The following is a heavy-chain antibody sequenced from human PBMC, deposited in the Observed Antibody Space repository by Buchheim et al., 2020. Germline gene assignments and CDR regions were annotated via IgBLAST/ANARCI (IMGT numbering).Heavy chain of an antibody. D-gene: IGHD3-10*01. CDR3: ARGKGVGENIDY. CDR1: GFTFSSYA. CDR2: ISYDGSNK. V-gene: IGHV3-30-3*01. J-gene: IGHJ4*02. Sequence: QVQLVESGGGVVQPGRSLRLSCAASGFTFSSYAMHWVRQAPGKGLEWVAVISYDGSNKYYADSVKGRFTISRDNSKNTLYLQMNSLRAEDTAVYYCARGKGVGENIDYWGQGTL.